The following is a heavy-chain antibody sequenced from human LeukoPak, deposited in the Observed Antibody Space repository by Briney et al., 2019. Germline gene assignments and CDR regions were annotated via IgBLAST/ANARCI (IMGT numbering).Heavy chain of an antibody. V-gene: IGHV3-74*01. CDR3: ARSYGSGTYIFEY. D-gene: IGHD3-10*01. Sequence: GGSLRLSCAASGFTISGYWMHWVRQAPGKGLVWVSRINGDGSITAYADSVQGRFTISRDNSIETLYLQMDRLRAEDTAVYYCARSYGSGTYIFEYWGQGTLVTVSS. J-gene: IGHJ4*02. CDR1: GFTISGYW. CDR2: INGDGSIT.